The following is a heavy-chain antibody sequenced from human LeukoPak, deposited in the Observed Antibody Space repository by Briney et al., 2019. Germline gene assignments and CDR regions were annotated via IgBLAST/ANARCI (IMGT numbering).Heavy chain of an antibody. D-gene: IGHD6-6*01. V-gene: IGHV4-61*01. CDR3: ARDGVSSIAAQNWFDP. J-gene: IGHJ5*02. Sequence: PSETLSLTCTVSGDSFSIISSSSSYWGWIRQPPGKGLEWIGYIYYSGSTNYNPSLKSRVTISVDTSKNQFSLKLSSVTAADTAVYYCARDGVSSIAAQNWFDPWGQGTLVTVSS. CDR1: GDSFSIISSSSSY. CDR2: IYYSGST.